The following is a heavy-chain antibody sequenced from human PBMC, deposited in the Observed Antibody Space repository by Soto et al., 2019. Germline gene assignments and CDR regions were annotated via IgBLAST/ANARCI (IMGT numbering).Heavy chain of an antibody. CDR2: IYYSGST. J-gene: IGHJ4*02. CDR1: GGSVSSGSYY. CDR3: ARGYSQSYFNY. Sequence: SETLSLTCTVSGGSVSSGSYYWSWIRQPPGKGLEWSGYIYYSGSTNYNPSLKSRVTISVDTSKNQFSLKLSSVTAADTAVDYCARGYSQSYFNYWGQGTLVTASS. D-gene: IGHD1-26*01. V-gene: IGHV4-61*01.